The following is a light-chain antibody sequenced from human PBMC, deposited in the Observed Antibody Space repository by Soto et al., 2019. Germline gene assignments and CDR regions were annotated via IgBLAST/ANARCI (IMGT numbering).Light chain of an antibody. CDR1: HGVGNN. Sequence: IVMTQSPATLSVSPGERATLSCRASHGVGNNLAWYQQIPGHAPRLLIYGASSRATGIPDRFSGSGSGTDFTLTISRLEPEDFAVYYCQQYGSSPLTFGGGTKVDIK. CDR3: QQYGSSPLT. CDR2: GAS. V-gene: IGKV3-20*01. J-gene: IGKJ4*01.